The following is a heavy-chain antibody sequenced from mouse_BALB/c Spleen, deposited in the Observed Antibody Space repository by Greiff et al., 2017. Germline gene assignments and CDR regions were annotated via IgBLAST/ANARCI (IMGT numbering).Heavy chain of an antibody. V-gene: IGHV5-9*03. CDR2: ISSGGGNT. Sequence: EVMLVESGGGLVKPGGSLKLSCAASGFTFSSYTMSWVRQTPEKRLEWVATISSGGGNTYYPDSVKGRFTISRDNAKNNLYLQMSSLRSEDTALYYCARYPPFAYWGQGTLVTVSA. J-gene: IGHJ3*01. CDR3: ARYPPFAY. CDR1: GFTFSSYT.